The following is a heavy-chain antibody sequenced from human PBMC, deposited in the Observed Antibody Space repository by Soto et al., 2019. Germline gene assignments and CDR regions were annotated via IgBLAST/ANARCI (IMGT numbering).Heavy chain of an antibody. CDR3: ARDTNCKTSSCHKWFDP. V-gene: IGHV1-69*01. CDR1: GGTFNTHS. Sequence: QVQLVQSGAEVQKPGSSVKVSCKVSGGTFNTHSFNWVRQAPGQGLEWMGGIIPMFDSTVYSQRFQGRVTITADESTRTVYMELSSLRSEETALYYCARDTNCKTSSCHKWFDPWGQGTLVTVSS. D-gene: IGHD2-2*01. J-gene: IGHJ5*02. CDR2: IIPMFDST.